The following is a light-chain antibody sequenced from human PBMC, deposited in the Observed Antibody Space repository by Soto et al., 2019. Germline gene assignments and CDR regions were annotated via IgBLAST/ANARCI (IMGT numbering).Light chain of an antibody. Sequence: EIVLTQSPGTLSLSPGDRATLSCRASQSVRNNYLAWYQQKPGQAPRLLFYTASSRATGIPDRFSGSGSGTDFTLTISRLEADDFAVYYCQQFGSLPTFGQGTKVDIK. CDR2: TAS. J-gene: IGKJ1*01. CDR3: QQFGSLPT. CDR1: QSVRNNY. V-gene: IGKV3-20*01.